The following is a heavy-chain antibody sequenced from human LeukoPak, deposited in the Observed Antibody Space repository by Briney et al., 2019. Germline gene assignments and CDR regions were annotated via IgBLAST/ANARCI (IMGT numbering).Heavy chain of an antibody. CDR1: GGSVSSYY. CDR3: ARARYANAWYAFDI. D-gene: IGHD2-2*01. Sequence: SETLSLTCTVSGGSVSSYYWSWIRRPPGRGLEWIAYLSHSGSSDSNPSLTSRVTTLVDTSKNQLSLKLTSVTAADTAVYYCARARYANAWYAFDIWGHGTMVTVSS. V-gene: IGHV4-59*02. J-gene: IGHJ3*02. CDR2: LSHSGSS.